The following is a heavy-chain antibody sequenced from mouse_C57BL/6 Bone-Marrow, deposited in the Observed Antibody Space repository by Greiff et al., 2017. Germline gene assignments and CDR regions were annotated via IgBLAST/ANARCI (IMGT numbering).Heavy chain of an antibody. CDR1: GFTFSSYA. V-gene: IGHV5-4*01. J-gene: IGHJ2*01. CDR3: ARDRDLPED. Sequence: EVQGVESGGGLVKPGGSLKLSCAASGFTFSSYAMSWVRQTPEKRLEWVATISDGGSYTYYPDNVKGRFTISRDNAKNNLYLQMSHLKSEDTAMYYCARDRDLPEDWGQGTTLTVSS. CDR2: ISDGGSYT. D-gene: IGHD3-3*01.